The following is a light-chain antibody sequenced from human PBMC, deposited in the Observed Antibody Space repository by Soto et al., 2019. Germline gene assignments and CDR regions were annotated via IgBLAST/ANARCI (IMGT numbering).Light chain of an antibody. Sequence: EIVLTQSPATLSLSPGETATLSCRASQSVSSYLAWYQQKPGQAPRLLIYDASNRATGIPARFSGSGSGTDFTLTLSSLEPEEFAVYYCQQRSNWPPSITFGQGTRLEIK. CDR2: DAS. CDR1: QSVSSY. CDR3: QQRSNWPPSIT. J-gene: IGKJ5*01. V-gene: IGKV3-11*01.